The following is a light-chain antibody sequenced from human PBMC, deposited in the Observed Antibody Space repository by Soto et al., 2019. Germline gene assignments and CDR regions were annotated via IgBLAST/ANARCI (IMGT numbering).Light chain of an antibody. CDR3: SSFTDSRAYV. V-gene: IGLV2-14*01. CDR1: SSDVGGYKY. CDR2: EVS. Sequence: QSALTQPASVSGSPGQSITISCTGTSSDVGGYKYVSWYQHHPGKAPKLMIYEVSHRPSGISTRFSGSKSANTASLTISGLQAEDEADYYCSSFTDSRAYVFGTGTKLTVL. J-gene: IGLJ1*01.